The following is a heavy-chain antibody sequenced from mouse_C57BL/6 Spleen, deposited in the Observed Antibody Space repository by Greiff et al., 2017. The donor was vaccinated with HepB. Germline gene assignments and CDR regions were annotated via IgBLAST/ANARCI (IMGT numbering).Heavy chain of an antibody. CDR1: GYTFTDYY. V-gene: IGHV1-26*01. J-gene: IGHJ4*01. D-gene: IGHD2-4*01. CDR3: ERSSYDYEGGYYAMDY. Sequence: EVQLQQSGPELVKPGASVKISCKASGYTFTDYYMNWVKQSHGKSLEWIGDINPNNGGTSYNQKFKGKATLTVDKSSSTAYMELRSLTSEDSAVYYWERSSYDYEGGYYAMDYWGQGTSVTVSS. CDR2: INPNNGGT.